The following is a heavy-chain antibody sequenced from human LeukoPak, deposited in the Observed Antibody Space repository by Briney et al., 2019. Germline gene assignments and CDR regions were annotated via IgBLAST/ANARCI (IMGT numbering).Heavy chain of an antibody. V-gene: IGHV4-30-2*01. CDR3: ARAFRAYGSGSYRNWFDP. CDR1: GGSISSGGYS. J-gene: IGHJ5*02. D-gene: IGHD3-10*01. CDR2: IYHSGST. Sequence: PSETLSLTCAVSGGSISSGGYSWSWIRQPPGRGLEWIVYIYHSGSTYYNPSLKSRVTISVDRSKNQFSLKLSSVTAADTAVYYCARAFRAYGSGSYRNWFDPWGQGTLVTVSP.